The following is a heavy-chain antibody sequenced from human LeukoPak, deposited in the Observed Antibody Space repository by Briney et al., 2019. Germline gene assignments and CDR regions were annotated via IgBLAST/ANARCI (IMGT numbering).Heavy chain of an antibody. J-gene: IGHJ4*02. CDR2: IHYSGST. D-gene: IGHD6-19*01. V-gene: IGHV4-59*12. CDR3: ASVSVAGTPPRFFDY. Sequence: SETLSLTCTVSGGSISSYYWSRIRQPPGKGLEWIGYIHYSGSTNYNPSLKSRVTISVDTSKNQFSLKLSSVTAADTAVYYCASVSVAGTPPRFFDYWGQGTLVTVSS. CDR1: GGSISSYY.